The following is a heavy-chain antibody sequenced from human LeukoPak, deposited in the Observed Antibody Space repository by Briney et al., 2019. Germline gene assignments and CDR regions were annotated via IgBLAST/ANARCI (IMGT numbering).Heavy chain of an antibody. Sequence: GGSLRLSCAASGFTFSSYAMSWVRQAPGKGLEWVSAISGSGGSTYYADSVKGRFTISRDNSKNTLYLQTNSLRAEDTAVYYCAIADRYYFDYWGQGTLVTVSS. J-gene: IGHJ4*02. V-gene: IGHV3-23*01. CDR1: GFTFSSYA. D-gene: IGHD1-14*01. CDR3: AIADRYYFDY. CDR2: ISGSGGST.